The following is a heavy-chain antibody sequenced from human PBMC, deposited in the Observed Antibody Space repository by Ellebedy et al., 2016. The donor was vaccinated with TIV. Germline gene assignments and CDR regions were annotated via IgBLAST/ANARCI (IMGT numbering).Heavy chain of an antibody. J-gene: IGHJ5*02. Sequence: ASVKVSXXASGGTFNNYAMHWVRQAPGQGLEWMGWINTGDGNTKYSQKFQGRVTISRDTSASTAYLELSSLRSEDTAVYYCAGSSSGYSSSWFDPWGQGTLVTVSS. CDR3: AGSSSGYSSSWFDP. V-gene: IGHV1-3*04. D-gene: IGHD3-22*01. CDR2: INTGDGNT. CDR1: GGTFNNYA.